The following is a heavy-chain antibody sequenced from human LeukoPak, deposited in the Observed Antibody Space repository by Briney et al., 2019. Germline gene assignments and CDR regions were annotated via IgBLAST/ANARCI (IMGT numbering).Heavy chain of an antibody. CDR1: GGTFSSYV. CDR3: ARGPRRIPAAGTKGYYYYYMDV. V-gene: IGHV1-69*06. J-gene: IGHJ6*03. D-gene: IGHD6-13*01. Sequence: SVKVSCKASGGTFSSYVISWVRQAPGQGLEWMGGIIPIFGTANYAQKFQGRVTITADKSTSTAYMELSSLRSEDTAVYYCARGPRRIPAAGTKGYYYYYMDVWGKGTTVTVSS. CDR2: IIPIFGTA.